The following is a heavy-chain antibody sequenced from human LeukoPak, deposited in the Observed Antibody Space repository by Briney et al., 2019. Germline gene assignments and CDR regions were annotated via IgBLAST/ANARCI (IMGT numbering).Heavy chain of an antibody. CDR3: ARVHCSSTSCYTGWFDP. D-gene: IGHD2-2*02. Sequence: TSETLSLTCAVYGESFSGYYWSWIRQPPGKGLEWIGEINHSGSTNYNPSLKSRVTMSVDTSKNQFSLKLSSVTAADTAVYYCARVHCSSTSCYTGWFDPWGQGTLVTVSS. J-gene: IGHJ5*02. V-gene: IGHV4-34*01. CDR2: INHSGST. CDR1: GESFSGYY.